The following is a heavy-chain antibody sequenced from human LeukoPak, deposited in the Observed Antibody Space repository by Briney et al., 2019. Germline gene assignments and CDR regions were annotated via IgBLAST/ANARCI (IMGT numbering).Heavy chain of an antibody. Sequence: PSETLSLTCTVSGGSISSGDYNWSWIRQPPGKGLEWIGSIYYSGTTYYNPSLRGRVTISVDTSKNQFSLKLSSVTAADTAVYYCASHGDYGDYYFDYWGQGTLVTVSS. CDR2: IYYSGTT. CDR1: GGSISSGDYN. CDR3: ASHGDYGDYYFDY. V-gene: IGHV4-30-4*01. J-gene: IGHJ4*02. D-gene: IGHD4-17*01.